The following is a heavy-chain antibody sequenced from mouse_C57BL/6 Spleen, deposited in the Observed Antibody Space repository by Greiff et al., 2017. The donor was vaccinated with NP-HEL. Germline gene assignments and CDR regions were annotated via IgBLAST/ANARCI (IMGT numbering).Heavy chain of an antibody. CDR2: IWRGGST. Sequence: VKLQESGPGLVQPSQSLSITCTVSGFSLTSYGVHWVRQSPGKGLEWLGVIWRGGSTDYNAAFMSRLSITKDNSKSQVFFKMNSLQADDTAIYYCAKNDGSSPYWYFDVWGTGTTVTVSS. CDR3: AKNDGSSPYWYFDV. J-gene: IGHJ1*03. D-gene: IGHD1-1*01. CDR1: GFSLTSYG. V-gene: IGHV2-5*01.